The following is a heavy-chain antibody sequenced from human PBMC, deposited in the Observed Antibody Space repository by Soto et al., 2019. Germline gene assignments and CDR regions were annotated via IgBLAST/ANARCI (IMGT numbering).Heavy chain of an antibody. V-gene: IGHV3-23*01. CDR3: AKDGRRVGPTLNWLDS. CDR1: GLSLSGYA. D-gene: IGHD1-26*01. J-gene: IGHJ5*01. Sequence: EVQLMESGGGLVQPGESLRLSCVVSGLSLSGYALSWVRQAPGKGLEWVSAGSGSGGTTYYADSVKGRFTISRDNSKNTLYLQMNGLRVEDTAKYFCAKDGRRVGPTLNWLDSWGQGTQVTVTS. CDR2: GSGSGGTT.